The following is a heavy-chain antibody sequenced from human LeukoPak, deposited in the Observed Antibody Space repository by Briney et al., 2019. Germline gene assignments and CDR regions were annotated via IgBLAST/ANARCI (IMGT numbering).Heavy chain of an antibody. CDR1: GFTFSDYH. D-gene: IGHD6-19*01. CDR3: TTRNIAVAGTLIDY. J-gene: IGHJ4*02. V-gene: IGHV3-11*01. Sequence: GGSLRLSCAASGFTFSDYHMSWIRQAPGKGLEWVSYISSSGSTIYYADSVKGRFTISRDNAKNSLYLQMNSLRAEDTAVYYCTTRNIAVAGTLIDYWGQGTLVTVSS. CDR2: ISSSGSTI.